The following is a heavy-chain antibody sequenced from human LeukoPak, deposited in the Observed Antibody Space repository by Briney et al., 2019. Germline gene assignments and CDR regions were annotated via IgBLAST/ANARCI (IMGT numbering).Heavy chain of an antibody. J-gene: IGHJ6*02. D-gene: IGHD4-17*01. Sequence: GASVKVSCKASGYTFTSYGISWVRQVPGQGLEWMGWISAYNGNTNYAQKLQGRVTMTTDTSTSTAYMELRSLRSDDTAVYYCARESVTTPSNGMDVWGQGTTVTVSS. CDR3: ARESVTTPSNGMDV. CDR2: ISAYNGNT. CDR1: GYTFTSYG. V-gene: IGHV1-18*01.